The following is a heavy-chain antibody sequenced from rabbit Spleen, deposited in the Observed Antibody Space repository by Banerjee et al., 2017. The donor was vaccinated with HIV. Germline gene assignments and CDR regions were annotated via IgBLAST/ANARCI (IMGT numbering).Heavy chain of an antibody. CDR3: ARDSASSFSSYGMDL. D-gene: IGHD8-1*01. V-gene: IGHV1S45*01. CDR1: GVSFRSHPS. J-gene: IGHJ6*01. Sequence: QEQLAESGGGLVKPGASLTLTCTASGVSFRSHPSLCWVRQAPGKGLEWIACIDAGSSAFTYFASWAKGRFTCSKTSSTTVTLQMTSLTAADTATYFCARDSASSFSSYGMDLWGPGPWAPS. CDR2: IDAGSSAFT.